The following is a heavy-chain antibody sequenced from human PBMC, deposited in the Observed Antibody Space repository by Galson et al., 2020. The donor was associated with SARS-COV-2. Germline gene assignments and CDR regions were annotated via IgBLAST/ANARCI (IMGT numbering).Heavy chain of an antibody. CDR1: GFSLSTSGMC. Sequence: SGPTLVKPTQPLTLTCTFSGFSLSTSGMCVSWIRQYPWKALEWLALIDWDADKYYSTSLKTRLTISKDTSKNQVLLTMTNMDPVDTATYYCARMGSPCSGCYPEYFEHWGQGTLVTVSS. CDR2: IDWDADK. J-gene: IGHJ1*01. CDR3: ARMGSPCSGCYPEYFEH. V-gene: IGHV2-70*01. D-gene: IGHD6-19*01.